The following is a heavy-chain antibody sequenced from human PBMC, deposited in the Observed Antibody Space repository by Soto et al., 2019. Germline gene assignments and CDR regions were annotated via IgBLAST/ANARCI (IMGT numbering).Heavy chain of an antibody. J-gene: IGHJ5*02. CDR2: IKQDGSEK. CDR1: GFTFSSYW. V-gene: IGHV3-7*01. D-gene: IGHD3-10*01. CDR3: ARDISQFAQPMNWFNP. Sequence: GGSLRLSCAASGFTFSSYWMSWVRQAPGKGLEWVANIKQDGSEKYYVDSVKGRFTISRDNAKNSLYLQMNSLRAEDTAVYYCARDISQFAQPMNWFNPWGQGTLVTVSS.